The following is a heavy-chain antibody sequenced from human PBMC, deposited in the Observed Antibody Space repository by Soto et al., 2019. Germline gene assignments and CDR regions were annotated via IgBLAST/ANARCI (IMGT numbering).Heavy chain of an antibody. D-gene: IGHD3-10*01. CDR1: GFTFSNAW. Sequence: GGSLRLSCAASGFTFSNAWMSWVRQAPGKGLEWVGRIKSKTDGGTTDYAAPVKGRFTISRDDSKNTLYLQMNSLKTEDTAVYYCTTHYKYGSGWFGDAFDIWGQGTMVTVSS. V-gene: IGHV3-15*01. J-gene: IGHJ3*02. CDR2: IKSKTDGGTT. CDR3: TTHYKYGSGWFGDAFDI.